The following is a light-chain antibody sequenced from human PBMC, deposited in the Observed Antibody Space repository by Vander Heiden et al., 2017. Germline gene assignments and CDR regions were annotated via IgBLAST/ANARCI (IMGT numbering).Light chain of an antibody. CDR2: DVS. CDR1: SSDAGGYNY. J-gene: IGLJ1*01. Sequence: QSALTQPASVSGSPGQSITLSCTGTSSDAGGYNYVSWYQQHPGKAPKLMTHDVSNRPSGVSNRFSSSKSGNTASLTISGLQAEDEADYYCSSNTSSSTLVFGTGTKVTVL. V-gene: IGLV2-14*01. CDR3: SSNTSSSTLV.